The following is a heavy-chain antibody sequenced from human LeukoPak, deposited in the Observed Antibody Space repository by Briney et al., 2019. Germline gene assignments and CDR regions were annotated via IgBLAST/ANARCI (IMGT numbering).Heavy chain of an antibody. V-gene: IGHV3-23*01. CDR3: AKRSKDIVVPHYFDY. CDR2: ISGSGGST. D-gene: IGHD2-2*01. CDR1: GFSFSIYA. Sequence: GGSLRLSCAASGFSFSIYAMTWVRQAPGKGLEWVSAISGSGGSTYYADSVKGRFTISRDNSKNTLYLQMNSLRAEDTAVYYCAKRSKDIVVPHYFDYWGQGTLVTVSS. J-gene: IGHJ4*02.